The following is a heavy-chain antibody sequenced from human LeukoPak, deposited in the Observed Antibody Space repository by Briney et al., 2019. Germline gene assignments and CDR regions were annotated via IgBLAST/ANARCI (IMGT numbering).Heavy chain of an antibody. J-gene: IGHJ4*02. V-gene: IGHV4-34*01. Sequence: PGGSLRLSCAASGFTFSSYAMSWIRQPPGKGLEWIGEINHSGSTNYNPSLKSRVTISVDTSKNQFSLKLSSVTAADTAVYYCARGYGSGSYYYYWGQGTLVTVSS. D-gene: IGHD3-10*01. CDR2: INHSGST. CDR3: ARGYGSGSYYYY. CDR1: GFTFSSYA.